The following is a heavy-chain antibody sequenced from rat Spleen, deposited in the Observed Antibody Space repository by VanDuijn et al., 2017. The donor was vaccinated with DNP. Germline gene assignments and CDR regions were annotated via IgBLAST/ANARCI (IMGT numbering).Heavy chain of an antibody. CDR1: GFTFSNYY. V-gene: IGHV5-25*01. Sequence: EVQLVESGGGLVQPGRSMKLSCAASGFTFSNYYMAWVRQAPKKGLEWVASITTSGDSTSSPDSVKGRFTISRDNAKNTLYLQMDSLRSEDTATYYCATQDYPGAQFAYWGQGVMVTVSS. CDR3: ATQDYPGAQFAY. D-gene: IGHD1-4*01. CDR2: ITTSGDST. J-gene: IGHJ2*01.